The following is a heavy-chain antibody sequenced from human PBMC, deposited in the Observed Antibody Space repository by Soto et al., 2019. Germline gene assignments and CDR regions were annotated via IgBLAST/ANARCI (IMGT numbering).Heavy chain of an antibody. V-gene: IGHV3-23*01. CDR3: AKYCVSTSCYARHFDS. Sequence: GGSLRLSCAASGFTFDSHEMSWVRQAPGKGLEWVSTISARGGSTYYAPSVKGRFTVSRDNSKNTLYLQMSSLRDEDTALYYCAKYCVSTSCYARHFDSQGQRPLVTLSS. D-gene: IGHD2-2*01. CDR2: ISARGGST. CDR1: GFTFDSHE. J-gene: IGHJ4*02.